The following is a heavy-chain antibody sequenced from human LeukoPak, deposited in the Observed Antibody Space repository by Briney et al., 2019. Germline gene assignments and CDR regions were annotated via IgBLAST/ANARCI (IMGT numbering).Heavy chain of an antibody. CDR3: ARLPGFRDAFDI. V-gene: IGHV4-39*01. CDR2: IYYGGTT. CDR1: GGSISSSNYY. Sequence: SETLSLTCTVSGGSISSSNYYWGWVRQPPGKGLEWIGSIYYGGTTYYNPSLKSRITISVDTSRHQFSLKLSSVTAADTAVYYCARLPGFRDAFDIWGQGTMVTVYS. J-gene: IGHJ3*02.